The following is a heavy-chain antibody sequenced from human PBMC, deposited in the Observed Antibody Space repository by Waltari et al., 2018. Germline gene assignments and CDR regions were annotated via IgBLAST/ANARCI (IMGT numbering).Heavy chain of an antibody. CDR1: GYTFTSYA. CDR2: INGANGDT. CDR3: ARDIGTYSFAN. D-gene: IGHD1-1*01. V-gene: IGHV1-3*01. Sequence: QVQLVQSGAEVKKPGASVKVSCKASGYTFTSYAVHWLRQAPGQGPEWMGWINGANGDTKYSQRFQGRVTFTRDTSATTAYMELSSLRSEDTAVYYCARDIGTYSFANWGQGTLVTVSS. J-gene: IGHJ4*02.